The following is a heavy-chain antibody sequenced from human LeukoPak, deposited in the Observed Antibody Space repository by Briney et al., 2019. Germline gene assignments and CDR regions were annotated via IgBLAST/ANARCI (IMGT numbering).Heavy chain of an antibody. CDR1: GGSFSGYY. V-gene: IGHV4-34*01. CDR2: INHSGST. CDR3: ARGLYSSGWLAP. J-gene: IGHJ5*02. Sequence: SETLSLTCAVYGGSFSGYYWSWIRQPPGKGLEWIGEINHSGSTNYNSSLKSRVTISVDTSKNQFSLKLSSVTAADTAVYYCARGLYSSGWLAPWGQGTLVTVSS. D-gene: IGHD6-19*01.